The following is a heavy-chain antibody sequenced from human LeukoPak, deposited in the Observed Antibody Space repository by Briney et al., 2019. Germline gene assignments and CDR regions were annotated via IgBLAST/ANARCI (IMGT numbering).Heavy chain of an antibody. CDR2: IYSGGST. D-gene: IGHD6-13*01. J-gene: IGHJ3*02. CDR1: GFTVSSNY. V-gene: IGHV3-53*01. CDR3: ARDLAAAGSHAFDI. Sequence: GGSLRLSCAASGFTVSSNYMSWVRHAPGKGLEWVSVIYSGGSTYYADSVKGRFTISRDNSKNTLYLQMNSLRAEDTAVYYCARDLAAAGSHAFDIWGQGTMVTVSS.